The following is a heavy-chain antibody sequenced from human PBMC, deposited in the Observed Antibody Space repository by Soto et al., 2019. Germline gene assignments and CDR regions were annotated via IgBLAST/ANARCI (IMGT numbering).Heavy chain of an antibody. CDR1: GFTFTSSA. D-gene: IGHD3-10*01. CDR2: IVVGSGNT. Sequence: SVKVSCKASGFTFTSSAVQWVRQARGQRLEWIGWIVVGSGNTNYAQKFQERVTITRDMSTSTAYMELSSLRSEDTAVYYCAADPPMVRGVRSADYYYGMDVWGQGTTVTVSS. CDR3: AADPPMVRGVRSADYYYGMDV. V-gene: IGHV1-58*01. J-gene: IGHJ6*02.